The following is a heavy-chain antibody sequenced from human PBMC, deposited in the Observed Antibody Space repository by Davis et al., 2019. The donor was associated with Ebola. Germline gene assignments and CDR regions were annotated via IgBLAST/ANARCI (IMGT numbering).Heavy chain of an antibody. D-gene: IGHD6-19*01. CDR2: ITWNSGDI. Sequence: SLKISCAASGFTFDDYAMHWVRQPPGKGLEWVSGITWNSGDIGYADSLKGRFTISRDNAKNSLYLQMNSLRAEDTALYYCAKEVSSGWSFDYWGQGTPVTVSS. V-gene: IGHV3-9*01. J-gene: IGHJ4*02. CDR1: GFTFDDYA. CDR3: AKEVSSGWSFDY.